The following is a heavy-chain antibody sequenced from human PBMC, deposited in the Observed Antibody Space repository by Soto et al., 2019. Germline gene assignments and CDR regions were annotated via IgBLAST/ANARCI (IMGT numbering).Heavy chain of an antibody. CDR3: ARGSEGWYYYDSSGLPRYYFDY. CDR2: IIPIFGTA. CDR1: GGTFSSYA. J-gene: IGHJ4*02. D-gene: IGHD3-22*01. V-gene: IGHV1-69*12. Sequence: QVQLVQSGAEVKKPGSSVKVSCKASGGTFSSYAISWVRQAPGQGLEWMGGIIPIFGTANYAQKFQGRVTITADEFTSTAYMELSSLRSEDTAVHYCARGSEGWYYYDSSGLPRYYFDYWGQGTLVTVSS.